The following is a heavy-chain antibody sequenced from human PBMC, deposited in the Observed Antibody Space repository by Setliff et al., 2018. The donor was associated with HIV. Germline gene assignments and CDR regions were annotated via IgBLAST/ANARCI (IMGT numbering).Heavy chain of an antibody. Sequence: SVKVSCKASGGTFSSYAINWVRQAPGQGLEWMGGIIPIFGTANYAQKFQGRLTIPADESLTTAYMELSSLTSEDTAVYYCARPTTEGDYYDSSGYLSGAFGIWGQGTMVTVSS. CDR1: GGTFSSYA. J-gene: IGHJ3*02. D-gene: IGHD3-22*01. V-gene: IGHV1-69*13. CDR2: IIPIFGTA. CDR3: ARPTTEGDYYDSSGYLSGAFGI.